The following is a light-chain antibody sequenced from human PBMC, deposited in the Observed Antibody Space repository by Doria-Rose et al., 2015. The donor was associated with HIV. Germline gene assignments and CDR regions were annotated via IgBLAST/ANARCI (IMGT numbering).Light chain of an antibody. Sequence: DIQMTQSPDSLAVSLGERATINCKSSQSVLYSSNNKNYLAWYQHKPGQPPKLLIYWASTRESGVPDRFSGSGSGTDFTLTISSLQAEDVAVYYCQQYYSGYPFGQGTKLEIK. J-gene: IGKJ2*01. CDR1: QSVLYSSNNKNY. CDR2: WAS. V-gene: IGKV4-1*01. CDR3: QQYYSGYP.